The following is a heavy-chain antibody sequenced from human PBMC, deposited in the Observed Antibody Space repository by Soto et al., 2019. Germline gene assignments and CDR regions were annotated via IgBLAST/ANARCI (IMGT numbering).Heavy chain of an antibody. CDR2: IYYSGST. CDR3: ARTRYDFWSGYSSDLDY. J-gene: IGHJ4*02. D-gene: IGHD3-3*01. Sequence: SETLSLTCTVSGGSISSSSYYWGWIRQPPGKGLEWIGSIYYSGSTYYNPSLKSRVTISVDTSKNQFSLKLSSVTAADTAVYYCARTRYDFWSGYSSDLDYWGQGTLVTVSS. V-gene: IGHV4-39*01. CDR1: GGSISSSSYY.